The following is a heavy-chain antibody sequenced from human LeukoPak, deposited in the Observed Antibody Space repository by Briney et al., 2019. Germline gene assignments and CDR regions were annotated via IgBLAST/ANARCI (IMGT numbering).Heavy chain of an antibody. CDR3: AKDIGPLTYTYDSSGYSGAFDY. V-gene: IGHV3-9*01. D-gene: IGHD3-22*01. CDR2: ISWNSGSI. Sequence: PGGSLRLSCAASGFSFDDYAMHWVRQAPGKGLEWVSSISWNSGSIAYADSVKGRFTISRDNAKNSLYLQMNSLRAEDTALYYCAKDIGPLTYTYDSSGYSGAFDYWGQGTLVTVSS. J-gene: IGHJ4*02. CDR1: GFSFDDYA.